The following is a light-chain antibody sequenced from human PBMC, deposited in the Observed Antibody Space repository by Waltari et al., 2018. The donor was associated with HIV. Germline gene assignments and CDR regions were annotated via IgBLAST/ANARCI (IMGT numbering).Light chain of an antibody. V-gene: IGLV2-14*01. Sequence: HSALTQPASVSGSPGQSITISCTGPTSDISDFNFVSWYQQSPGRDPKLIIFGVYSRPSGISDRFSGSKSGVTASRTISALRAEDEADYFCSSYSARGFVVFGGGTKVTVL. CDR1: TSDISDFNF. J-gene: IGLJ3*02. CDR2: GVY. CDR3: SSYSARGFVV.